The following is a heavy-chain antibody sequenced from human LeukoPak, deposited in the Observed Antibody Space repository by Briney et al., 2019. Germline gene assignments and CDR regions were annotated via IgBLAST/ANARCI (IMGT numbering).Heavy chain of an antibody. J-gene: IGHJ6*02. V-gene: IGHV1-18*01. CDR1: GYTFTSYG. CDR3: ARVAYYYDSAGSYLNYFYGMDV. Sequence: ASVKVSCKASGYTFTSYGISWVRQAPGQGLEWMGWISAYNGNTNYAQKLQGRVTMTTDTSTSTAYMELSSLRSEDTAVYYCARVAYYYDSAGSYLNYFYGMDVWGQGTTVTVSS. CDR2: ISAYNGNT. D-gene: IGHD3-22*01.